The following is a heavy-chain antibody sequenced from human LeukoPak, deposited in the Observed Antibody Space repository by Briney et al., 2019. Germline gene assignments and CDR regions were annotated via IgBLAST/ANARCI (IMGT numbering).Heavy chain of an antibody. V-gene: IGHV3-30*18. D-gene: IGHD1-26*01. Sequence: GGSLRLSCAASGFTFSSYGMHWVRQAPGKGLEWVAVISYDGSNKYYADSVKGRFTISRDNSKNTLYLQMNSLRAEDTAVYYCAKVLGGWELPTPFDYWGQGTLVTVSS. CDR1: GFTFSSYG. CDR2: ISYDGSNK. CDR3: AKVLGGWELPTPFDY. J-gene: IGHJ4*02.